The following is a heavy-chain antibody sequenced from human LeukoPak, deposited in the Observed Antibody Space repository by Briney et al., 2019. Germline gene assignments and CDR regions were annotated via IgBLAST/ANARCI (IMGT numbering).Heavy chain of an antibody. V-gene: IGHV4-59*01. CDR2: IYYSGST. CDR1: GGSFSGYY. J-gene: IGHJ6*02. D-gene: IGHD1-26*01. Sequence: SETLSLTCAVYGGSFSGYYGSWIRQPPGKGLEWIGYIYYSGSTNYNPSLKSRVTISVDTSKNQFSLKLSSVTAADTAVYYCARDKLAPYYGMDVWGQGTTVTVSS. CDR3: ARDKLAPYYGMDV.